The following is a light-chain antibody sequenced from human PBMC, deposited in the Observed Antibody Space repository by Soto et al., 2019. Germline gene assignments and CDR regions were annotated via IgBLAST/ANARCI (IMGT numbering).Light chain of an antibody. V-gene: IGKV3D-15*01. J-gene: IGKJ5*01. CDR1: QSVSSK. CDR2: GAS. CDR3: QQYSNWPPIT. Sequence: EIVMTQSPATLSVSPGDRATLSCRASQSVSSKLAWYQQKPGQAPRLLIYGASTRATGIPARFSGSGSGTEFTLTISSLQSEDFAIYYCQQYSNWPPITFGQGTRLE.